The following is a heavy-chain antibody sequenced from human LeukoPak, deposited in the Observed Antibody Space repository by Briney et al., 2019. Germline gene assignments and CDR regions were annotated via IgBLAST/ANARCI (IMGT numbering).Heavy chain of an antibody. J-gene: IGHJ3*02. CDR3: AKSNGYGLVDI. D-gene: IGHD3-10*01. V-gene: IGHV4-4*02. CDR1: GGSISSSNW. CDR2: IYRSGST. Sequence: SETLSLTCAVSGGSISSSNWWSWVRQPPGKGLEWIGEIYRSGSTNYNPSLKSRVTISLDKSKNQFSLRLSSVTAADTAVYYCAKSNGYGLVDIWGQGTMVTVSS.